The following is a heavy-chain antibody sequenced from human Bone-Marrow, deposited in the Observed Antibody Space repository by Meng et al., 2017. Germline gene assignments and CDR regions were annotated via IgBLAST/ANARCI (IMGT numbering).Heavy chain of an antibody. Sequence: GESLKISCAASGFTLSSYWMHWVRQAPGKGLVWVSRINSDGSSTSYADSVKGRFTISRDNAKNSLYLQMNSLRAEDTAVYYCARAYYDFWSGYSPHFDYWGQGTLVTVSS. CDR3: ARAYYDFWSGYSPHFDY. CDR2: INSDGSST. D-gene: IGHD3-3*01. CDR1: GFTLSSYW. V-gene: IGHV3-74*01. J-gene: IGHJ4*02.